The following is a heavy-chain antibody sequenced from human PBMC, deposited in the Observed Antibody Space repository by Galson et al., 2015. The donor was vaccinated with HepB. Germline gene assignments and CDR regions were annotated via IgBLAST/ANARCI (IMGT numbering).Heavy chain of an antibody. Sequence: SVKVSCKASGGTFSSYAISWVRQAPGQGLEWMGGIIPIFGTANYAQKFQGRVTITADESTSTAYMELSSLRSEDTAVYYCAREKHQMTTRWFDYWGQGTLVTVSS. CDR3: AREKHQMTTRWFDY. J-gene: IGHJ4*02. CDR2: IIPIFGTA. D-gene: IGHD4-17*01. V-gene: IGHV1-69*13. CDR1: GGTFSSYA.